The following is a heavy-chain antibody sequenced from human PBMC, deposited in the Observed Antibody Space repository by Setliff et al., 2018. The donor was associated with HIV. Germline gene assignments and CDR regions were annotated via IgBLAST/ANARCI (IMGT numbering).Heavy chain of an antibody. D-gene: IGHD6-6*01. Sequence: SVKVSCKASGGTFSSYCINWVRQAPGQGLEWMGGIIPIFAKTSYAQRFQGRVTINADESTSTAYMELPSLKSEDTAVYFCATDRPHQQYFALYYYYYLEVWGKGTTVTVSS. V-gene: IGHV1-69*13. CDR3: ATDRPHQQYFALYYYYYLEV. CDR1: GGTFSSYC. J-gene: IGHJ6*03. CDR2: IIPIFAKT.